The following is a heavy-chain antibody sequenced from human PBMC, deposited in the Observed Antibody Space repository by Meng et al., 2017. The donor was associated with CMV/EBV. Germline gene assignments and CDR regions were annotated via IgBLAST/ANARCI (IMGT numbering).Heavy chain of an antibody. CDR1: GGTFSSYT. D-gene: IGHD4-23*01. J-gene: IGHJ3*02. V-gene: IGHV1-69*02. Sequence: SVKVSCKASGGTFSSYTISWVRQAPGQGLEWMGRIIPILGIANYAQKFQGRVTITADKPTSTAYMELSSLRSEDTAVYYCARGEDDYGGNSGGAFDIWGQGTMVTVSS. CDR3: ARGEDDYGGNSGGAFDI. CDR2: IIPILGIA.